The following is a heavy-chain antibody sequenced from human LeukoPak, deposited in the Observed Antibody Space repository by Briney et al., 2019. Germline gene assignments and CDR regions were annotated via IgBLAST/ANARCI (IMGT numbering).Heavy chain of an antibody. CDR2: VSYDGTKI. CDR3: ARDRVRIWSYVGTFDS. J-gene: IGHJ4*02. D-gene: IGHD2-15*01. CDR1: GFTLTSYT. Sequence: GGSLRLSSATSGFTLTSYTMHWVRQAPGKGLEWVAVVSYDGTKISYADSVKGRFTMSRDISKNTLYLQMNSLKPEDSALYYCARDRVRIWSYVGTFDSWGQGTLVTVSS. V-gene: IGHV3-30-3*01.